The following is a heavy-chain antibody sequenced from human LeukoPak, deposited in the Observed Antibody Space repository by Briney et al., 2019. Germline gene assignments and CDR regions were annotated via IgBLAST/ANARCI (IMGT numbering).Heavy chain of an antibody. V-gene: IGHV1-18*01. CDR1: GYTFTSYG. D-gene: IGHD5-18*01. Sequence: ASVKVSCKASGYTFTSYGISWVRQAPGQGLEWMGWISAYNGNTNYAQKLQGRVTMTTDTSTTTAYMELRSRRSDDTAVYYCARGVIIGYSYGYVFDYWGQGTLVTVSS. CDR3: ARGVIIGYSYGYVFDY. J-gene: IGHJ4*02. CDR2: ISAYNGNT.